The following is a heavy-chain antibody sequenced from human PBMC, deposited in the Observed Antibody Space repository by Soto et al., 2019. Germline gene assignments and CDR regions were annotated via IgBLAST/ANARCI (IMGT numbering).Heavy chain of an antibody. CDR3: ARESSHDYGDDYAFDY. Sequence: EVRLVESGGGLVKPWWSLRLSCEASGFSFSSYRMNWVRQAPGKGLEWVSSISSSSRHNYTAASVKGRFTLSRDNARKSVSLQMNRLRAEDTGVYYCARESSHDYGDDYAFDYWGQRTRVTVSS. J-gene: IGHJ4*02. CDR1: GFSFSSYR. CDR2: ISSSSRHN. D-gene: IGHD4-17*01. V-gene: IGHV3-21*01.